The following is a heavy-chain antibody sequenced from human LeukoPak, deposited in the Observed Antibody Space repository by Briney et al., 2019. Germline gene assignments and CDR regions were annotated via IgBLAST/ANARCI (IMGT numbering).Heavy chain of an antibody. Sequence: PGGSLRLSCAASGFTFSSYAMSWVRQAPGKGLVWVSAISGSGGSTYYADSVKGRFTISRDNSKNTLYLQMNSLRAEDTAVYYCAKDPRGKIQLWWTDYWGQGTLVTVSS. V-gene: IGHV3-23*01. CDR1: GFTFSSYA. D-gene: IGHD5-18*01. J-gene: IGHJ4*02. CDR2: ISGSGGST. CDR3: AKDPRGKIQLWWTDY.